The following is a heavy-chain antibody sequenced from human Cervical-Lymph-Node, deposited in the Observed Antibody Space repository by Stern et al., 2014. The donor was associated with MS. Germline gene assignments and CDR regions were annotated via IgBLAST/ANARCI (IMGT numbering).Heavy chain of an antibody. CDR1: GYTFISHD. D-gene: IGHD2-8*01. Sequence: VQLVESGAEVKPPGASVKVSCKASGYTFISHDISWVRQAAGQGLEWMGWMNPKSGYTGYARKFQGRITMTMNTSIGTAYMELSSLRSEDTAVYYCARGGTLYYDGSDVWGQGTTGTV. CDR2: MNPKSGYT. CDR3: ARGGTLYYDGSDV. V-gene: IGHV1-8*01. J-gene: IGHJ6*02.